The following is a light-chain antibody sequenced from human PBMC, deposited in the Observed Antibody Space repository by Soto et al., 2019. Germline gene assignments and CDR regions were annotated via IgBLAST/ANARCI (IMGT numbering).Light chain of an antibody. V-gene: IGLV1-44*01. J-gene: IGLJ2*01. Sequence: QSVLTQPPSASGTPGQRVTISCSGSSSNIGSNSVYWYQQLPGTAPKLLIYSHNQRPSGVPDRFSDSKSGTSASLAISGLQSEDEADYYCAAWDDSLNGVVFGGGTKLTVL. CDR2: SHN. CDR1: SSNIGSNS. CDR3: AAWDDSLNGVV.